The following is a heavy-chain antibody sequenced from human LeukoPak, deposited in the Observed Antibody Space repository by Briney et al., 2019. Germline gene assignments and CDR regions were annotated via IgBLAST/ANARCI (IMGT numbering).Heavy chain of an antibody. J-gene: IGHJ4*02. V-gene: IGHV3-21*01. D-gene: IGHD2-2*01. CDR1: GFTFSIYS. Sequence: GGSLRLSCAASGFTFSIYSMNWVRQARGKGLECVLSISSSSSNIYYADSVKGRFTISRDNAKNSLYLQMNSLRAEDTAVYYGARVMEYQLLSPFDYWGQGTLVTVSS. CDR2: ISSSSSNI. CDR3: ARVMEYQLLSPFDY.